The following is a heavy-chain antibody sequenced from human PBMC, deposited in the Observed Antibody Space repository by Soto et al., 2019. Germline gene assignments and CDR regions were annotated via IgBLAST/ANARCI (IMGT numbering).Heavy chain of an antibody. D-gene: IGHD6-19*01. J-gene: IGHJ5*02. CDR3: APGGLAVAGTGWFDP. CDR2: ISGGGGGT. Sequence: PGGSLRLSCAASGFTFSSYAMSWVRQAPGKGLEWVSVISGGGGGTYYADSVKGRFTISRDNSKNTLYLQMNSLRAEDTAVYYCAPGGLAVAGTGWFDPWGQGTLVTVSS. CDR1: GFTFSSYA. V-gene: IGHV3-23*01.